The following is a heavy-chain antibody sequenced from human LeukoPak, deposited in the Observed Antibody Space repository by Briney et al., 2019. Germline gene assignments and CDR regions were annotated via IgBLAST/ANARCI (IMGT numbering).Heavy chain of an antibody. CDR2: ISAYNGNT. V-gene: IGHV1-18*01. J-gene: IGHJ6*03. D-gene: IGHD3-16*01. CDR1: GYTFTSYG. Sequence: ASVKVSCKASGYTFTSYGISWVRQAPGQGLEWMGWISAYNGNTNYAQNLRGRVTMTTDTSTSTAYMELRSLKSDDTAVYYCARAPRWGGYSFYYMDVWGKGTTVTVSS. CDR3: ARAPRWGGYSFYYMDV.